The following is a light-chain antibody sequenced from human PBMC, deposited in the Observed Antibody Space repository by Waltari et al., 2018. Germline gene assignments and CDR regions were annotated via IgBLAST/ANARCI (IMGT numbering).Light chain of an antibody. CDR3: MQATHWPPWT. J-gene: IGKJ1*01. CDR1: QSLVYSYGNSY. V-gene: IGKV2-30*01. Sequence: DVVLTQSPLSLPVTLGQPASISCRSNQSLVYSYGNSYVHWFPRRPGQSPRRLIYKGANRDSGGPDRFSGSGSGTDFTLKISRVEAEDVCVYYCMQATHWPPWTFGQGTKVELK. CDR2: KGA.